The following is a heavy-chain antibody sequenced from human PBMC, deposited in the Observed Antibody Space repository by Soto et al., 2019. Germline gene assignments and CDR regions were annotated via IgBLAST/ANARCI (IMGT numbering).Heavy chain of an antibody. V-gene: IGHV1-18*01. CDR2: ISAYNGNT. D-gene: IGHD4-4*01. CDR3: ARDPEVTTSPTGYYYGMDV. Sequence: GASVKVSCKASGYTFTSYGISWVRQAPGQGLEWMGWISAYNGNTNYAQKLQGRVTMTTDTSTSTAYMELRSLRSDDTAVYYCARDPEVTTSPTGYYYGMDVWGQGTTVTVSS. J-gene: IGHJ6*02. CDR1: GYTFTSYG.